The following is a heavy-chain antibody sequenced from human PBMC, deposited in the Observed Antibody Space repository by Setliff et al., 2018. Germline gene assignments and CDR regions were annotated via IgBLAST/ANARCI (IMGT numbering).Heavy chain of an antibody. J-gene: IGHJ4*02. CDR1: EFTFRSYW. Sequence: GGSLRLSCVGSEFTFRSYWMTWVRQAPGKGLEWVANINPDGSEKYYADFVKGRFTISRDNAKSLLYLQMNSLRTEDTAVYFCARGGIVTARCQEFWGPGTLVTVPQ. D-gene: IGHD1-26*01. CDR2: INPDGSEK. V-gene: IGHV3-7*01. CDR3: ARGGIVTARCQEF.